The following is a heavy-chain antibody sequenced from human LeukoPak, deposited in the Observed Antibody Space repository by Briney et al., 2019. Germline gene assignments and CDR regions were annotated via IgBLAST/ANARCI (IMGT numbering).Heavy chain of an antibody. Sequence: GASVKVSCKASGYTFYGISWVRQAPGQGLEWVGWVESDGSRTNYAPKFRGRVTVTKDTSTSTAYMELRSLRSDDTAVYYCATGSKDGYNIGGYLFDYWGQGTLVTVSS. CDR3: ATGSKDGYNIGGYLFDY. J-gene: IGHJ4*02. D-gene: IGHD5-24*01. CDR1: GYTFYG. CDR2: VESDGSRT. V-gene: IGHV1-18*01.